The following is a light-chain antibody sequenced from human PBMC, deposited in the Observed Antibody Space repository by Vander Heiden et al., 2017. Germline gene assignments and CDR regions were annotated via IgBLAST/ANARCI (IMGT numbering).Light chain of an antibody. Sequence: QSVLTQPPSPSGTPGQRVTIFCSGGSSNIGSNAVNWYQQLPETAPKLLIYYNIQRPSGVPDRFSGSKSGTSASLAISGLQSEDEATYYCAAWDDSLNGVVFGGGTKVTVL. CDR2: YNI. V-gene: IGLV1-44*01. CDR3: AAWDDSLNGVV. J-gene: IGLJ2*01. CDR1: SSNIGSNA.